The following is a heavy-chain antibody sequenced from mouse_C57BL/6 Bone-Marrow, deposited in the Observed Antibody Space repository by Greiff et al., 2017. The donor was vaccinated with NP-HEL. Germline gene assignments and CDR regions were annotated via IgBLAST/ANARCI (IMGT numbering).Heavy chain of an antibody. J-gene: IGHJ4*01. D-gene: IGHD2-2*01. CDR2: IYPGNSDT. CDR3: TRWMVTRGHYYAMDY. Sequence: EVQLQQSGTVLARPGASVKMSCKTSGYTFTSYWMHWVKQRPGQGLEWIGAIYPGNSDTSYNQKFKGKAKLTAVASASTAYMELSSLTNEDSAVYYCTRWMVTRGHYYAMDYWGQGTSVTVSS. V-gene: IGHV1-5*01. CDR1: GYTFTSYW.